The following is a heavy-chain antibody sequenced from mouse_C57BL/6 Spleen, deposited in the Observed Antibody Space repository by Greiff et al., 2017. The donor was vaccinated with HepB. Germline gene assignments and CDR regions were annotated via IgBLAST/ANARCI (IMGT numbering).Heavy chain of an antibody. CDR1: GFSLTSYG. CDR3: ASLYDYERLHWYFDV. D-gene: IGHD2-4*01. Sequence: QVQLKESGPGLVQPSQSLSITCTVSGFSLTSYGVHWVRQSPGKGLEWLGVIWSGGSTDYNAAFISRLSISKDNSKSQVSFKMNSLQANDTAIYYYASLYDYERLHWYFDVWGTGTTVTVSS. V-gene: IGHV2-2*02. CDR2: IWSGGST. J-gene: IGHJ1*03.